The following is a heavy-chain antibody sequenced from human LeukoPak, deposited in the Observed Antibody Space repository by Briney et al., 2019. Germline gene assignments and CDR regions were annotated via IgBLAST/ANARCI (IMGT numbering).Heavy chain of an antibody. CDR2: INPNSGGT. D-gene: IGHD5-12*01. V-gene: IGHV1-2*02. CDR3: ARGERGYSGYADY. Sequence: ASVKVSCKASGYTFTSYGISWVRQAPGHRLEWMGWINPNSGGTNYAQKFQGRVTMTRDTSISTAYMELSRLRSDDTAVYYCARGERGYSGYADYWGQGTLVTVSS. J-gene: IGHJ4*02. CDR1: GYTFTSYG.